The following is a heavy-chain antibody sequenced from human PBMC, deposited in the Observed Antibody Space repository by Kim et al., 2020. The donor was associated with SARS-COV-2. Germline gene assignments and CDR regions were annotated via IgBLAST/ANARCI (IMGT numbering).Heavy chain of an antibody. CDR1: GFTLSSYA. V-gene: IGHV3-23*01. CDR2: IVSGGNT. Sequence: GGSLRLSCVASGFTLSSYAMSWVRQAPGKGLEWVSGIVSGGNTYYPDSVKGRFTVSRDNSKNTLYLQMNSLRAEDSALYYCAKALGSSLFDYWGQGTLVTVSS. D-gene: IGHD3-16*01. J-gene: IGHJ4*02. CDR3: AKALGSSLFDY.